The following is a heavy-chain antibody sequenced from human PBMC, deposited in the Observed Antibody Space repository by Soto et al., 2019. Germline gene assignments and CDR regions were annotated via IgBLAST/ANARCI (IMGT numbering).Heavy chain of an antibody. D-gene: IGHD2-15*01. CDR1: GGSISSYY. CDR3: ARFDVVVVAADYYYYYMDV. V-gene: IGHV4-59*08. Sequence: SETLSLTCTVSGGSISSYYWSWIRQPPGKGLEWIGYIYYSGITNYISSLKSRVTISVDTSKSHFSLKLSSVTAADTAVYYCARFDVVVVAADYYYYYMDVWGKGATVTVSS. J-gene: IGHJ6*03. CDR2: IYYSGIT.